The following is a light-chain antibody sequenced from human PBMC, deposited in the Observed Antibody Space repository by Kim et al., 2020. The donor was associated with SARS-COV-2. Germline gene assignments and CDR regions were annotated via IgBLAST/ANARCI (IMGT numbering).Light chain of an antibody. V-gene: IGKV1-33*01. CDR2: DAS. CDR3: QQYDTLPPGYT. Sequence: DIQMTQSPSSLSASVGDRVTITCQASQDINNYLNWYQQKPGKAPKLLIYDASNLETGVPSRFSGSGSGTDFTFSISSLQPEDIATYYCQQYDTLPPGYTFGQGTKLEI. CDR1: QDINNY. J-gene: IGKJ2*01.